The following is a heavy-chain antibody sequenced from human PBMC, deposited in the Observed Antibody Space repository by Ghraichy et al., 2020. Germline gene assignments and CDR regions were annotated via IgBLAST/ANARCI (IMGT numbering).Heavy chain of an antibody. J-gene: IGHJ4*02. CDR1: GGSISSGGYY. Sequence: SLNISCTVSGGSISSGGYYWSWIRQHPGKGLEWIGYIYYSGSTYYNPSLKSRVTISVDTSKNQFSLKLSSVTAADTAVYYCARGDGYSYGYFDYWGQGTLVTVSS. D-gene: IGHD5-18*01. CDR3: ARGDGYSYGYFDY. CDR2: IYYSGST. V-gene: IGHV4-31*02.